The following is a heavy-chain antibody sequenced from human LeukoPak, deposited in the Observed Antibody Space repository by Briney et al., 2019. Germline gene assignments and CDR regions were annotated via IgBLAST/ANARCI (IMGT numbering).Heavy chain of an antibody. Sequence: ASVKVSCKASGYTFTSYYMHWVRQAPGQGLEWMGIINPSGGSTSYAQKFQGRVTMTRDTSTSSVYMELSSLRSEDTAVYYCARAKDQSRVWFGEPLDYAFDIWGQGTMVTVSS. CDR1: GYTFTSYY. CDR3: ARAKDQSRVWFGEPLDYAFDI. D-gene: IGHD3-10*01. J-gene: IGHJ3*02. V-gene: IGHV1-46*01. CDR2: INPSGGST.